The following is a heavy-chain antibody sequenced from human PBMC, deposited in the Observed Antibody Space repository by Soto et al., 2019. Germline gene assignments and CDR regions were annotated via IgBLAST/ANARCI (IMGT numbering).Heavy chain of an antibody. J-gene: IGHJ4*02. Sequence: QVQLVQSGAEVKKPGASVKVSCKASGYSFTHYGITWVRQAPGQGLEWTGWINAYVGETKSAQKYEGRVTVTMDTSTNTAYLELRSLRSDDTAVYYCARGDGDTRDYGGQGTLVRVSA. CDR2: INAYVGET. CDR3: ARGDGDTRDY. V-gene: IGHV1-18*01. CDR1: GYSFTHYG.